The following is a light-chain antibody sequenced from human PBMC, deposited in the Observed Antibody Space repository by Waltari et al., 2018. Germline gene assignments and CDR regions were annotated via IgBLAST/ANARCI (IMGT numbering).Light chain of an antibody. J-gene: IGKJ5*01. V-gene: IGKV3-11*01. Sequence: EIVLTQSPATLSLSPGAGATLSCRASQSLSSSFAWYQQKPGQSPRLLIYDTSNRATGIPARFSGRGSGTDFTLTISSLEADDFALYYCQHRSSWPPEVSFGQGTRLEIK. CDR3: QHRSSWPPEVS. CDR1: QSLSSS. CDR2: DTS.